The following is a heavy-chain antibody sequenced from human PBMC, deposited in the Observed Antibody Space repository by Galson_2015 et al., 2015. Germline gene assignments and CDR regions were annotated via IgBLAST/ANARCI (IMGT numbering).Heavy chain of an antibody. Sequence: SVKVSCKASGYTFTSYGISWVRQAPGQGLEWMGWISAYNGNTNYAQKLQGRVTMTTDTSTSTAYMVLRSLRSDDTAVYYCARDGDPRVGDYSSSWFDPWGQGTLVPVSS. V-gene: IGHV1-18*04. CDR1: GYTFTSYG. J-gene: IGHJ5*02. CDR2: ISAYNGNT. D-gene: IGHD4-17*01. CDR3: ARDGDPRVGDYSSSWFDP.